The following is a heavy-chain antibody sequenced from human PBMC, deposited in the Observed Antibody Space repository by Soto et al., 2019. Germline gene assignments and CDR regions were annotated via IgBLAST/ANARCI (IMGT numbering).Heavy chain of an antibody. CDR3: ARESVEMATIWGSDY. CDR2: IWYDGSNK. D-gene: IGHD3-16*01. CDR1: GFTFSSYG. J-gene: IGHJ4*02. V-gene: IGHV3-33*01. Sequence: PGGSLRLSCAASGFTFSSYGMHWVRQAPGKGLEWVAVIWYDGSNKYYADSVKGRFTISRDNSKNTLYLQMNSLRAEDTAVYYCARESVEMATIWGSDYWGQGTLVTVSS.